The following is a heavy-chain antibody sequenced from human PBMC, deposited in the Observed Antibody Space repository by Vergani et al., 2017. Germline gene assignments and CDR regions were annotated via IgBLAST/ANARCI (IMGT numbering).Heavy chain of an antibody. J-gene: IGHJ4*02. Sequence: VQSGDEVKKPGASVKVSCKTSGYSFINYGISWVRQAPGQGLEWLGWVNPNSGGTNYAQKFQGRVTMTRDTSISTAYMELSRLRSDDTAVYYCARRHYYDSSGYYPFDYWGQGTLVTVSS. CDR3: ARRHYYDSSGYYPFDY. CDR1: GYSFINYG. CDR2: VNPNSGGT. D-gene: IGHD3-22*01. V-gene: IGHV1-2*02.